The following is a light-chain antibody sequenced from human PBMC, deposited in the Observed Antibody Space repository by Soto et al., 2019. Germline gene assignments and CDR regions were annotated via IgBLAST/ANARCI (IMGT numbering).Light chain of an antibody. Sequence: QSVLTQSPSVSAAPGQKVTISCSGSSSNIGNNYVSWYQQLPGTAPKLLIYDNNKRPSGIPDRFSGSKSGTSGTLDITGLQTGDEADYYCATWDDRLKRVLFGGGTKSPS. CDR1: SSNIGNNY. CDR3: ATWDDRLKRVL. V-gene: IGLV1-51*01. J-gene: IGLJ3*02. CDR2: DNN.